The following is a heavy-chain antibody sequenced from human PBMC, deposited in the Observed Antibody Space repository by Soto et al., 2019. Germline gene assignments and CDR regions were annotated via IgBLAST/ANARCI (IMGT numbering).Heavy chain of an antibody. CDR2: IIPIFGTA. D-gene: IGHD3-10*01. CDR3: ARGRRYYGSGNYYYYYGMDV. CDR1: GCPFISYA. Sequence: SVKVACNASGCPFISYAIIWGRQAPGQGLEWMGGIIPIFGTANYAQKFQCRVTITADESTSTAYMELSSLRSEDTAVYYCARGRRYYGSGNYYYYYGMDVWGQGTTVTVSS. J-gene: IGHJ6*02. V-gene: IGHV1-69*01.